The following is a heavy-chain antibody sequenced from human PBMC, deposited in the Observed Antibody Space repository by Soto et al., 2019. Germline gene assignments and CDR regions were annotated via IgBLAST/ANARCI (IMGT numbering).Heavy chain of an antibody. CDR3: ARAPLSSWNNYYYYYGMDV. J-gene: IGHJ6*02. Sequence: ASVKVSCKASGYTFTGYYMHWVRQAPGQGLEWMGWINPNSGGTNYAQKFQGRVTMTRDTSISTAYMELSSLRSEDTAVYYCARAPLSSWNNYYYYYGMDVWGQGTTVTVSS. CDR1: GYTFTGYY. D-gene: IGHD6-13*01. CDR2: INPNSGGT. V-gene: IGHV1-2*02.